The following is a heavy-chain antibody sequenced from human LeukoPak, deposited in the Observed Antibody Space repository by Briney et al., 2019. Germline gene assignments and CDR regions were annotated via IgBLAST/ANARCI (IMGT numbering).Heavy chain of an antibody. V-gene: IGHV3-23*01. CDR2: ISGTGVNT. D-gene: IGHD7-27*01. Sequence: GGSLRLSCAASGFTFNSYSMNWVRQAAGKGLEWVSAISGTGVNTFYADSVKGRFTMSRDNPRNMLYLQMNSLRAEDTALYYCAKGIRQLGNYYYYMDVWGKGTTVTVSS. CDR1: GFTFNSYS. CDR3: AKGIRQLGNYYYYMDV. J-gene: IGHJ6*03.